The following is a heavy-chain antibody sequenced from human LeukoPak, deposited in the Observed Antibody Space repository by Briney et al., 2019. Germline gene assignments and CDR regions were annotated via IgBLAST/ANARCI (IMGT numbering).Heavy chain of an antibody. CDR3: ARVGPLAGGTGKRVYSFDG. CDR1: GFSITSGDY. Sequence: SETLSLTCAVSGFSITSGDYWGWIRPSPGRGLEWIGSISHSGDTYYIPSLRSRVTMSLDTSRNQFSLHLRSVSATDTALYFCARVGPLAGGTGKRVYSFDGWGQGTLVTVSA. J-gene: IGHJ4*02. D-gene: IGHD5/OR15-5a*01. CDR2: ISHSGDT. V-gene: IGHV4-38-2*01.